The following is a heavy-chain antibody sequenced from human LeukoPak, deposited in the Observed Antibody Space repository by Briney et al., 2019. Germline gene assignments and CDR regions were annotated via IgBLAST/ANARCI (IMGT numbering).Heavy chain of an antibody. J-gene: IGHJ4*02. V-gene: IGHV4-39*01. CDR3: ARVDYYDGRYFDY. Sequence: PSETLSLTCTVSGGSISSSSYYWGWIRQPPGKGLEWIGSIYYSGSTYYNPSLKSRVTISVDTSKNQFSLKLSSVTAADTAVYYCARVDYYDGRYFDYWGQGTLVTVSS. CDR1: GGSISSSSYY. CDR2: IYYSGST. D-gene: IGHD3-22*01.